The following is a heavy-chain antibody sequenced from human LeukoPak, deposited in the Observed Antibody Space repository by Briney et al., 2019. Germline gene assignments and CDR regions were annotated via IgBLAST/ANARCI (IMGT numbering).Heavy chain of an antibody. CDR1: GYSFTGYY. D-gene: IGHD6-19*01. J-gene: IGHJ4*02. CDR3: ARGAVAGSLYYFDY. CDR2: INPNSGGT. Sequence: ASVKVSCKASGYSFTGYYMHWVRQAPGQGLEWMEWINPNSGGTNYAQKFQGRVTMTRGASISTAYMELSSLRSDDTAVYYCARGAVAGSLYYFDYWGQGTLVTVSS. V-gene: IGHV1-2*02.